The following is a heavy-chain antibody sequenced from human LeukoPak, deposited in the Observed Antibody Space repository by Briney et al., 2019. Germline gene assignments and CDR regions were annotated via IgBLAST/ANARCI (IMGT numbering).Heavy chain of an antibody. CDR3: ATEGITIFGVAPTT. J-gene: IGHJ5*02. V-gene: IGHV3-53*01. CDR1: GFTVSSNY. Sequence: TGGSLRLSCAASGFTVSSNYMSWVRQAPGKGLEWVSVIYSGGSTYYADSVKGRFTISRDNSKNTLCLQMNSLRAEDTAVYYCATEGITIFGVAPTTWGQGTLVTVSS. D-gene: IGHD3-3*01. CDR2: IYSGGST.